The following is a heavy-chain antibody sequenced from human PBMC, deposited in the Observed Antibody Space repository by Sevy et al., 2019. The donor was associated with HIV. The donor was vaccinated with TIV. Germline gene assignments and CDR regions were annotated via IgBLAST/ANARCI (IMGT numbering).Heavy chain of an antibody. Sequence: GGSLRLPCAASGFTFSSYAMSWVRQAPGKGLEWVSAISGSGGSTYYADSVKGRFTISRDNSKNTLYLQMNSLRAEDTAVYYCAKDPSGSYHGYWGQGTLITVSS. J-gene: IGHJ4*02. D-gene: IGHD1-26*01. CDR3: AKDPSGSYHGY. V-gene: IGHV3-23*01. CDR2: ISGSGGST. CDR1: GFTFSSYA.